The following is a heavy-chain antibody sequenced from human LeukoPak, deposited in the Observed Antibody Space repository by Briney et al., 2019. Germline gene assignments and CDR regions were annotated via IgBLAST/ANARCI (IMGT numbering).Heavy chain of an antibody. CDR3: ARDRTMVRGVHDY. J-gene: IGHJ4*02. D-gene: IGHD3-10*01. Sequence: ASVTVSCKASGYTFTGYYMHWVRQAPGQGLEWMGWINPNSGGTNYAQKFQGRVTMTRDTSISTAYMELSRLRSDDTAVCYCARDRTMVRGVHDYWGQGTLVTVSS. CDR1: GYTFTGYY. V-gene: IGHV1-2*02. CDR2: INPNSGGT.